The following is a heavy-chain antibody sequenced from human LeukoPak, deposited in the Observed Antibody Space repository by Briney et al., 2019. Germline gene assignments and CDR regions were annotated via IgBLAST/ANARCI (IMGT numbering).Heavy chain of an antibody. D-gene: IGHD2-15*01. CDR3: ARDEKDGPLWY. CDR2: ISASSTDI. V-gene: IGHV3-21*01. J-gene: IGHJ4*02. Sequence: GGSLRLSCAASGFTFSNYAMNWVRQAPGKGLEWVSSISASSTDIYYADSVKGRFTISRDNAKNSLYLQVNSLRAEDTAIYYCARDEKDGPLWYWGQGILVSVSS. CDR1: GFTFSNYA.